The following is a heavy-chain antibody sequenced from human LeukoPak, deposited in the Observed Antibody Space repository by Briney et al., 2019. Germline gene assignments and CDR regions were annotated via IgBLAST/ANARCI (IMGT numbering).Heavy chain of an antibody. D-gene: IGHD3-9*01. CDR3: ARGYYDILTGYTSWFDP. J-gene: IGHJ5*02. Sequence: RASVKVSCKAYGGTFSSYTISWVRQAPGQGLEWMGGIIPIFGTPNYAQKFQGRVTITADESTSTAYMELSSLRSEDTAVYYCARGYYDILTGYTSWFDPWGQGTLVTVSS. CDR2: IIPIFGTP. V-gene: IGHV1-69*13. CDR1: GGTFSSYT.